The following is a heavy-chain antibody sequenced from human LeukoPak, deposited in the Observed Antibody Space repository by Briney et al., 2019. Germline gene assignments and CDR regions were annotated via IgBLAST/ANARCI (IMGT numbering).Heavy chain of an antibody. CDR2: ISAYNGNT. CDR1: GYTFTSYG. J-gene: IGHJ3*02. CDR3: ARDSPYSSSGDAFDI. Sequence: ASVKVSCKASGYTFTSYGISWVRQAPGQGLEWMGWISAYNGNTNYAQKLQGRVTMTTDTSTSTAYMELRSLRSDDTAVYYCARDSPYSSSGDAFDIWGQGTMVTVSS. D-gene: IGHD6-13*01. V-gene: IGHV1-18*01.